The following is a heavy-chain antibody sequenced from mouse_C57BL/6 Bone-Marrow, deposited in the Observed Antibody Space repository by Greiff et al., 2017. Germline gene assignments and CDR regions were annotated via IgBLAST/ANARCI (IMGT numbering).Heavy chain of an antibody. CDR3: ARWNYSTWYFDV. Sequence: QVTLKESGPELVKPGASVKISCKASGYSFTSYYIHWVKQRPGQGLEWIGWIYPGSGNTKYNEKFKGKATLTADTSSSTAYMQLSSLTSEDSAVYYCARWNYSTWYFDVWGTGTTVTVSS. V-gene: IGHV1-66*01. CDR1: GYSFTSYY. CDR2: IYPGSGNT. J-gene: IGHJ1*03. D-gene: IGHD2-5*01.